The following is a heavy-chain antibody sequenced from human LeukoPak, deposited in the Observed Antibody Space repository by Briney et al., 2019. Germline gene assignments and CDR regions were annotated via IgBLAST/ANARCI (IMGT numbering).Heavy chain of an antibody. V-gene: IGHV4-30-4*08. CDR1: GGSISSGDYY. Sequence: PSETLSLTCTVSGGSISSGDYYWSWIRQPPGKGLEWIGYIYYSGSTYYNPSLKSRVTISVDTSKNQFSLKLSSVTAADTAVYYCARRDCSSTSCLFDPWGQGTLVTVSS. J-gene: IGHJ5*02. CDR2: IYYSGST. CDR3: ARRDCSSTSCLFDP. D-gene: IGHD2-2*01.